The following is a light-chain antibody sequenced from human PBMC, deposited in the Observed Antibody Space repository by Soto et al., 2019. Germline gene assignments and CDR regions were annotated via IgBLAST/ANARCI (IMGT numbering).Light chain of an antibody. CDR2: DAS. V-gene: IGKV3-20*01. J-gene: IGKJ1*01. CDR1: QRVYSSY. Sequence: EIVMTQSPATLSVSPGERVTLSCRASQRVYSSYLAWYQQRPGPAPRLLFYDASIRATGIPDRFSGSGSGTVFSLTISRLEPEDFAVYYCHQYASSPWTFGQGTKVDIK. CDR3: HQYASSPWT.